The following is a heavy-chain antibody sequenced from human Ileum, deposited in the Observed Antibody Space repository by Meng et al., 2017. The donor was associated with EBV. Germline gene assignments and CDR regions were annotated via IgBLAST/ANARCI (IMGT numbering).Heavy chain of an antibody. D-gene: IGHD1-14*01. J-gene: IGHJ4*02. Sequence: LQESGPRLGKPSGPLSRAGSVSGGSISVSNGWSWVRHPPGKGLEWIGKIYHSGITIYNPSIKSRVTMSVDNSKNQFSLKLNSMTAADTAVYYCARDPTGGEDHQRVWGQGTLVTVSS. V-gene: IGHV4-4*02. CDR1: GGSISVSNG. CDR2: IYHSGIT. CDR3: ARDPTGGEDHQRV.